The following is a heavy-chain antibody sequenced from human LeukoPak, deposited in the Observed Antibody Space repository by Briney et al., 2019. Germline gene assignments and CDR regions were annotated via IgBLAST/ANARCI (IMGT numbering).Heavy chain of an antibody. Sequence: SGGSLRLSCAASGFTFSSYSMNWVRQAPGKGLEWVSSISSSSSYIYYADSVKGRFTISRDNAKNSLYLQMNSLRAEDTAVYYCAIGGYSYGSRIDYWGQGTLVTVSS. V-gene: IGHV3-21*01. D-gene: IGHD5-18*01. CDR1: GFTFSSYS. CDR2: ISSSSSYI. CDR3: AIGGYSYGSRIDY. J-gene: IGHJ4*02.